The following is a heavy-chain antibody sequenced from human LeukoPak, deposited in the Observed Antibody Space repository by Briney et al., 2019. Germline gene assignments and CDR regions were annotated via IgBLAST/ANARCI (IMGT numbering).Heavy chain of an antibody. CDR3: ARLGSLGSTSY. CDR2: IYYSGST. V-gene: IGHV4-59*08. Sequence: SETLSLTCTVSGGSINGYYWSWIRQPPGKGLEYIGYIYYSGSTNYNPSLKSRVTISIDTSKNQFSLKLSSVTAADTAVYYCARLGSLGSTSYWGQGTLVTVSS. D-gene: IGHD2-2*01. J-gene: IGHJ4*02. CDR1: GGSINGYY.